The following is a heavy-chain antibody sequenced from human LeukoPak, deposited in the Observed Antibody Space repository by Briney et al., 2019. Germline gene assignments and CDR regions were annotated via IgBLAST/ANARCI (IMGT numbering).Heavy chain of an antibody. V-gene: IGHV3-30-3*01. CDR2: ISYDGNNQ. CDR3: ARGEFGSSYGTPYYFDY. Sequence: PGGSLRLSCAASGFTFSNYAMYWVRQAPGKGLEWVAVISYDGNNQYYADSVKGRFTISRDNSKNTLYLEMSSLRAEDTAVFYCARGEFGSSYGTPYYFDYWGQGTLVTVSS. J-gene: IGHJ4*02. D-gene: IGHD5-18*01. CDR1: GFTFSNYA.